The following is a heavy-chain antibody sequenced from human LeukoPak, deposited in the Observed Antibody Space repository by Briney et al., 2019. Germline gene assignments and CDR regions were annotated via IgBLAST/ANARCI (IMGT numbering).Heavy chain of an antibody. Sequence: ASVKVSCKASGYTFTSYGSSWVRQAPGQGLEWMGWISAYNGNTNYAQKLQGRVTMTTDTSTSTAYMELRSLRADDTVVYYCAREDPGSSGWYWVGDANYYYMDVWGKGTTVTVSS. CDR3: AREDPGSSGWYWVGDANYYYMDV. V-gene: IGHV1-18*01. CDR1: GYTFTSYG. D-gene: IGHD6-19*01. J-gene: IGHJ6*03. CDR2: ISAYNGNT.